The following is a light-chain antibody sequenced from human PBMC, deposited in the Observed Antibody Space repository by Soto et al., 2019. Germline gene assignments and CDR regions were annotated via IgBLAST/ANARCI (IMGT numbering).Light chain of an antibody. J-gene: IGLJ1*01. CDR2: EVN. CDR1: SSDVGGYNY. Sequence: QSVLTQPASVSGSPGQSITISCTGTSSDVGGYNYVSWYQQHPGKAPKLMIYEVNNRPSGVSNRFSGSKSGNTASLTISGLQAEDEADYYCSSYTRSSTPYVFGTGTKVTVL. CDR3: SSYTRSSTPYV. V-gene: IGLV2-14*01.